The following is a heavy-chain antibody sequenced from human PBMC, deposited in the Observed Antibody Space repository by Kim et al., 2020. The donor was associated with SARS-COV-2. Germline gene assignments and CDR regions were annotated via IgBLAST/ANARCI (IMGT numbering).Heavy chain of an antibody. V-gene: IGHV1-69*13. CDR2: IIPIFGTA. CDR3: ARERIAAAGTRGYYYYGMDV. J-gene: IGHJ6*02. D-gene: IGHD6-13*01. CDR1: GGTFSSYA. Sequence: SVKVSCKASGGTFSSYAISWVRQAPGQGLEWMGGIIPIFGTANYAQKFQGRVTITADESTSTAYMELSSLRSEDTAVYYCARERIAAAGTRGYYYYGMDVWGQGTTVTVSS.